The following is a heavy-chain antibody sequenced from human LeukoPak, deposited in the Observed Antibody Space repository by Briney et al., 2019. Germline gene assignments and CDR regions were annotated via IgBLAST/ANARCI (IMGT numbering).Heavy chain of an antibody. D-gene: IGHD4-17*01. CDR3: ARDSASPVTTDY. Sequence: GGSLRLSCAASGFTFSDYYMSWIRQAPGKGLEWVSYISSSSSYTNYADSVKGRFTISRDNAKSSLYLQMNSLRAEDTAVYYCARDSASPVTTDYWGQGTLVTVSS. CDR2: ISSSSSYT. J-gene: IGHJ4*02. V-gene: IGHV3-11*05. CDR1: GFTFSDYY.